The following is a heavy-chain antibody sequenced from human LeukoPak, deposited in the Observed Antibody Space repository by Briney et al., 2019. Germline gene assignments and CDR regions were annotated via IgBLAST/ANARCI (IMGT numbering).Heavy chain of an antibody. CDR3: ARDPTVAGTRRDDAFDI. V-gene: IGHV4-59*01. Sequence: SETLSLTCTVSGGSISSYYWSWIRQPPGKGLEWIGYIYYSGITDYNPSLKSQVTISVDTSKNQFSLKLSSVTAADTAVYYCARDPTVAGTRRDDAFDIWGQGTVVTVSS. CDR1: GGSISSYY. CDR2: IYYSGIT. D-gene: IGHD6-19*01. J-gene: IGHJ3*02.